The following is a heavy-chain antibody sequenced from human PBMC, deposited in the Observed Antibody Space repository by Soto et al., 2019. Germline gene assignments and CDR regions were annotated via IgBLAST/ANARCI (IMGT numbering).Heavy chain of an antibody. V-gene: IGHV4-39*01. J-gene: IGHJ4*02. D-gene: IGHD3-10*01. Sequence: QLLLQESGPGLVKPSETLSLTCTVSGGSISSSSYYWGWIRQPPGKGLEWIGSMYYSGSTYYNPSIKSRVTISVDTSKNQFSLKLSAVTAADTAVYYCARLRTMVRGVTRPYIDYWGQGTLVTVSS. CDR2: MYYSGST. CDR1: GGSISSSSYY. CDR3: ARLRTMVRGVTRPYIDY.